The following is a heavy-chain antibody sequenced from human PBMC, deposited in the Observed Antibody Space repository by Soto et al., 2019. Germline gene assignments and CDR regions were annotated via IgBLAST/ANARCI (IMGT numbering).Heavy chain of an antibody. CDR2: ISGSGGST. CDR3: AKQGRRITGTTPFDY. D-gene: IGHD1-7*01. V-gene: IGHV3-23*01. Sequence: GGSLRLSCAASGFTFSSYAMSWVRQAPGKGLEWVSAISGSGGSTYYADSVKGRFTISRDNSKNTLYLQMNSLRAEDTAVYYCAKQGRRITGTTPFDYWGQGTLVTVSS. J-gene: IGHJ4*02. CDR1: GFTFSSYA.